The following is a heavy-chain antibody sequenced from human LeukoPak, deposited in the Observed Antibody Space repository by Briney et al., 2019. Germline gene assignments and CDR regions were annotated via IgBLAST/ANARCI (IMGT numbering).Heavy chain of an antibody. J-gene: IGHJ4*02. CDR3: VRDLRSADY. CDR2: LSGSGDRS. Sequence: PGGSLRLSCAASRFTFSTSAMSWVRQAPGKGLEWVSGLSGSGDRSYYADSVKGRFTMSRDNAKNTLYLQMNSLRAEDTAVYYCVRDLRSADYWGQGTLVIVSS. CDR1: RFTFSTSA. D-gene: IGHD3-10*02. V-gene: IGHV3-23*01.